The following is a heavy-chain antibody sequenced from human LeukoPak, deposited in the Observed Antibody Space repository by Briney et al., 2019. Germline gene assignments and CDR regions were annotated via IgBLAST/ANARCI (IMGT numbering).Heavy chain of an antibody. J-gene: IGHJ4*02. CDR3: ASLGYCSGGSCKYFDY. CDR2: ISSSSSTR. D-gene: IGHD2-15*01. Sequence: PGGPLRLFCAASGFTLSSYEMKWLRQARGKGLEGVSYISSSSSTRYYADSVKGRFTISRNNAKNSLYLQMISLRAEDTAVYYCASLGYCSGGSCKYFDYWGQGTLVTVSS. V-gene: IGHV3-48*03. CDR1: GFTLSSYE.